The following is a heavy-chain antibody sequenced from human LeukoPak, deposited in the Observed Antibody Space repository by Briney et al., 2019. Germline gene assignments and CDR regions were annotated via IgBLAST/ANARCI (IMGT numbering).Heavy chain of an antibody. Sequence: ASVKVSCKASGYTFTGYYMHWVRQAPGQGLEWMGWINPNSGGTNYAQKFQGWVTMTRDTSISTAYMELSRLRSDDTAVYYCARDLLGYCSGGSCYSVSLDVWGQGTTVTVSS. J-gene: IGHJ6*02. D-gene: IGHD2-15*01. CDR2: INPNSGGT. V-gene: IGHV1-2*04. CDR1: GYTFTGYY. CDR3: ARDLLGYCSGGSCYSVSLDV.